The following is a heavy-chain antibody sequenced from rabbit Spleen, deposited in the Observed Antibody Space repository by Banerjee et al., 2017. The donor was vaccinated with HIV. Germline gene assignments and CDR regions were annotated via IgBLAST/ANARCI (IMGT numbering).Heavy chain of an antibody. D-gene: IGHD1-1*01. J-gene: IGHJ4*01. V-gene: IGHV1S45*01. Sequence: QEQLEESGGDLVKPGASLTLTCKASGLDSSRNYWICWVRQAPGKGLEWISCIAGSSSGFTYSATWAKGRFTCSKTSSTTVTLQMTSLTVADTATYFCASGYSDIYFYLWGQGTLVTVS. CDR1: GLDSSRNYW. CDR3: ASGYSDIYFYL. CDR2: IAGSSSGFT.